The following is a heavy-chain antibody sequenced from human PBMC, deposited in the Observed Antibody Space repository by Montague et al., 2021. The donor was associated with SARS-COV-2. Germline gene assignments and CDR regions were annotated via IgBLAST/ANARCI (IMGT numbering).Heavy chain of an antibody. CDR1: SGSISNDIYY. CDR2: SRYGGTS. CDR3: ARQDIQLRFDL. Sequence: SETLSLTCTVSSGSISNDIYYWGWIRQLPGKGLEWIGGSRYGGTSYYNPSLKSRVTISIDTSKNQCSLKMTAVTAADTAVYFCARQDIQLRFDLWGRGTLVTVSS. D-gene: IGHD1-1*01. V-gene: IGHV4-39*01. J-gene: IGHJ2*01.